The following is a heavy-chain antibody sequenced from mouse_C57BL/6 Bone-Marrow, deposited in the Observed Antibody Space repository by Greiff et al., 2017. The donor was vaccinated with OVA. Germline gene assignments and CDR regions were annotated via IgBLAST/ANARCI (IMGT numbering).Heavy chain of an antibody. J-gene: IGHJ2*01. CDR3: AMGITTVVAPDY. CDR1: GYTFTDYY. Sequence: EVKLQQSGPVLVKPGASVKMSCKASGYTFTDYYMNWVKQSHGKSLEWIGVINPYNGGTSYNQKFKGKATLTVDKSSSTAYMELNSLTSEDSAVYYCAMGITTVVAPDYWGQGTTLTVSS. D-gene: IGHD1-1*01. CDR2: INPYNGGT. V-gene: IGHV1-19*01.